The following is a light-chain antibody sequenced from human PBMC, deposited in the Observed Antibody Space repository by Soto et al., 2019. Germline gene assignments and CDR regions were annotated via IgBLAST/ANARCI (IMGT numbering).Light chain of an antibody. CDR1: QSVTSTY. CDR2: GAS. J-gene: IGKJ2*01. V-gene: IGKV3-20*01. Sequence: EIVLTQSPGTLSLSPGERATLSCRASQSVTSTYLAWYQQKPGQAPRLLIYGASSRATGIPDRFSGSGSGKNFTLTISRLEPEDFAVYYCQQYGSLVWGTFGQGTKLEIK. CDR3: QQYGSLVWGT.